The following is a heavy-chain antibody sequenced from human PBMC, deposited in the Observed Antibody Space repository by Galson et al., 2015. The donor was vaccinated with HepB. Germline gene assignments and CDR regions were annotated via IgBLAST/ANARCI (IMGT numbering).Heavy chain of an antibody. J-gene: IGHJ5*02. D-gene: IGHD6-6*01. CDR2: ISAYNGNT. Sequence: SVKVSCKASGGTFSSYAISWVRQAPGQGLEWMGWISAYNGNTNYAQKFQDRVTTTTDTSMSTAYMELRSLRSDDTAVYYCARDWLAARPGWFDPWGQGTLVTVSS. CDR3: ARDWLAARPGWFDP. V-gene: IGHV1-18*01. CDR1: GGTFSSYA.